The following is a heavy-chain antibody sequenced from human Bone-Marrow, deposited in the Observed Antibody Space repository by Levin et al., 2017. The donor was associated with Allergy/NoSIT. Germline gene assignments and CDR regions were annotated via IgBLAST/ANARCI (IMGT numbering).Heavy chain of an antibody. V-gene: IGHV1-18*01. D-gene: IGHD6-13*01. CDR1: GYTFTSYG. J-gene: IGHJ5*02. CDR2: ISAYNGNT. Sequence: ASVKVSCKASGYTFTSYGISWVRQAPGQGLEWMGWISAYNGNTNYAQKLQGRVTMTTDTSTSTAYMELRSLRSDDTAVYYCARDGYRGSGRWKNKGWFDPWGQGTLVTVSS. CDR3: ARDGYRGSGRWKNKGWFDP.